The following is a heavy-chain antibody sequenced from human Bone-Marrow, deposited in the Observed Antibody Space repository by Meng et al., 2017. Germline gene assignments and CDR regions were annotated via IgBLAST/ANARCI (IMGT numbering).Heavy chain of an antibody. D-gene: IGHD6-19*01. V-gene: IGHV1-69*04. CDR1: GGTFSSYT. J-gene: IGHJ4*02. Sequence: SVKVSCKASGGTFSSYTISWVRQAPGQGLEWMGRIIPILGIANYAQKFQGRVTITADKSTSTAYMGLSSLRSEDTAVYYCAREPPPYSSGCRWGQGTLVTVSS. CDR2: IIPILGIA. CDR3: AREPPPYSSGCR.